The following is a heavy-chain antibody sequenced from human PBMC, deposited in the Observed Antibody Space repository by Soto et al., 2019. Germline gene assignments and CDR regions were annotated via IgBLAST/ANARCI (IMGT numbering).Heavy chain of an antibody. V-gene: IGHV5-10-1*01. D-gene: IGHD3-10*01. CDR3: ARQGGEYNTMSDY. CDR1: GYTFTTYW. J-gene: IGHJ4*02. Sequence: PGESLKISCKGSGYTFTTYWITWVRQTPGKGLEWMGRIDPGNSYTSYNPSFQGHVTLSADMSISTAYLQWSGLKASDTAMYYCARQGGEYNTMSDYWGQGTLVTVSS. CDR2: IDPGNSYT.